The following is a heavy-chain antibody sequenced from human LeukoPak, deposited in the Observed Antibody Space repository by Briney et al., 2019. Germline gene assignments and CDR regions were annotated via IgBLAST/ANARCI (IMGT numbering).Heavy chain of an antibody. Sequence: GGSLRLSCAASGFTLSSYGMHWVRQAPGKGLEWVAVIWYGGTNKYYADSVKGRFNISRDNSKNTLCLQMNSLRAEDTAVYYCARDLPAAGGTLGWFDPWGQGTLVTVSS. D-gene: IGHD6-13*01. CDR3: ARDLPAAGGTLGWFDP. CDR1: GFTLSSYG. V-gene: IGHV3-33*08. J-gene: IGHJ5*02. CDR2: IWYGGTNK.